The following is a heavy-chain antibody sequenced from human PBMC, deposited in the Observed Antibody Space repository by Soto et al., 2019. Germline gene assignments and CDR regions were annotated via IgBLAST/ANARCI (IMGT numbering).Heavy chain of an antibody. CDR1: GGSISSYY. D-gene: IGHD6-19*01. CDR2: IYYSGST. J-gene: IGHJ5*02. Sequence: SETLSLTCAVSGGSISSYYWSWIRQPPGKGLEWIGYIYYSGSTNYNPSLKSRVTISVDTSKNQFSLKLSSVTAADTAVYYCARVHSSGWLRDNWFDPWGQGTLVTVSS. V-gene: IGHV4-59*01. CDR3: ARVHSSGWLRDNWFDP.